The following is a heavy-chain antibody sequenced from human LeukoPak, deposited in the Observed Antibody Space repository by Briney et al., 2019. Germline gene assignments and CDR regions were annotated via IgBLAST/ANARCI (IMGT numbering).Heavy chain of an antibody. CDR2: ISGSGGST. V-gene: IGHV3-23*01. J-gene: IGHJ4*02. Sequence: PGGSLRLSCAASGFTFSSYAMSWVRQAPGKGLEWVSAISGSGGSTYYADSVKGRFTISRDNSKNALYLQMNSLRAEDTAVYYCAKDLQPGRIVVVPAAISALDDFDYWGQGTLVTVSS. CDR3: AKDLQPGRIVVVPAAISALDDFDY. D-gene: IGHD2-2*02. CDR1: GFTFSSYA.